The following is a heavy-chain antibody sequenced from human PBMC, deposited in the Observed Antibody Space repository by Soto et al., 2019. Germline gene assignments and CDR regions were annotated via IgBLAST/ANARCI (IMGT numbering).Heavy chain of an antibody. Sequence: PGGSLRLSCVASGFTFSGYDMHWVRQATGKGLEWVSSIGTTGDTYYPGSVKGRFTISREDAKNSLYLQMNSLRDGDTAVYYCARECGSDKPYAFDIWGQGTMVTVSS. D-gene: IGHD3-10*01. J-gene: IGHJ3*02. CDR3: ARECGSDKPYAFDI. CDR1: GFTFSGYD. CDR2: IGTTGDT. V-gene: IGHV3-13*01.